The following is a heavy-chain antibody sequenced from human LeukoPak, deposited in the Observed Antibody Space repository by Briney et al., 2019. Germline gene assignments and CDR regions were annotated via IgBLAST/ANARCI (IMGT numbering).Heavy chain of an antibody. V-gene: IGHV1-69*04. D-gene: IGHD1-26*01. J-gene: IGHJ4*02. CDR3: ASALEGARTFDY. CDR2: IIPILGIA. CDR1: GGTFSSYA. Sequence: SVKVSCKASGGTFSSYAISWVRQAPGQGLEWMGRIIPILGIANYAQKFQGRVTITADKSTSTAYMELSSLRSEDTAVYYCASALEGARTFDYWGQGTLVTVSS.